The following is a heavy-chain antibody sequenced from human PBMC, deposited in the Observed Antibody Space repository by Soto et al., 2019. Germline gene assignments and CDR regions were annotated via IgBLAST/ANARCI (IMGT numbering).Heavy chain of an antibody. CDR3: ARERAIAALLGGYYYGMDV. Sequence: PSQTLSLTFAISGDSVSSNSSAWNWIRQSPSRVLEWLGRTYYRSKWYNDYAVSVKSRITINPDTSKNQFSLQLNSVTPEDTAVYYCARERAIAALLGGYYYGMDVWGHGTTVTV. CDR1: GDSVSSNSSA. D-gene: IGHD6-13*01. V-gene: IGHV6-1*01. J-gene: IGHJ6*02. CDR2: TYYRSKWYN.